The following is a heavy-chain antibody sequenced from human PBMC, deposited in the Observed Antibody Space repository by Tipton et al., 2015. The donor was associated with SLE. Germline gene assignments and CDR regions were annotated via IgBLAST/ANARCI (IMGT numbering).Heavy chain of an antibody. J-gene: IGHJ6*02. CDR2: ISSSSSYI. CDR1: GFTVSRND. V-gene: IGHV3-21*01. D-gene: IGHD1-1*01. CDR3: ARLTNSDYYHGMDV. Sequence: SLRLSCAASGFTVSRNDMNWVRQAPGKGLEWVSYISSSSSYIYYADSVKGRFTISRDNSKNTVYVQMNSLRAEDTAVYYCARLTNSDYYHGMDVWGQGTTVTVSS.